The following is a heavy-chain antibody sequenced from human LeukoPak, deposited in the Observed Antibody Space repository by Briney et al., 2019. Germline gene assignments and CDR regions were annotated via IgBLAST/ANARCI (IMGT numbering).Heavy chain of an antibody. CDR3: ARRAMIVVVPEYFDY. V-gene: IGHV4-34*01. D-gene: IGHD3-22*01. CDR2: INHSGST. J-gene: IGHJ4*02. Sequence: PSETLSLTCAVYGGSFSGYYWSWIRQPPGKGLEWIGEINHSGSTNYNPSLKSRVTISVDTSKNQFSLKLSSVTAADTAAYYCARRAMIVVVPEYFDYWGQGTLVTVSS. CDR1: GGSFSGYY.